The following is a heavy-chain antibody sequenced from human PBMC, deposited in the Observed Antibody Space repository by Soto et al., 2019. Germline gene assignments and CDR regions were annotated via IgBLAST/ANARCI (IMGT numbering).Heavy chain of an antibody. CDR3: ARDRPTVTTPYYYYYYGMDV. J-gene: IGHJ6*02. D-gene: IGHD4-17*01. Sequence: ASVKVSCKASGYTFTSYYMHWVRQAPGQGLEWMGIINPSGGSTSYAQKFQGRVTMTRDTSTSTVYMELSSLRSEDTAVYYCARDRPTVTTPYYYYYYGMDVWGQGTTVTVSS. V-gene: IGHV1-46*01. CDR2: INPSGGST. CDR1: GYTFTSYY.